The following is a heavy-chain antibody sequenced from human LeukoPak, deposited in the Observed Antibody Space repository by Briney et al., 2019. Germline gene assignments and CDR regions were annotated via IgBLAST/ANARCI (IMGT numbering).Heavy chain of an antibody. CDR3: ATHYYDSSGYYYDHAFDI. D-gene: IGHD3-22*01. CDR1: GFTVSSNE. CDR2: ISGGST. J-gene: IGHJ3*02. V-gene: IGHV3-38-3*01. Sequence: GGSLRLSCAASGFTVSSNEMSWVRQAPGKGLEWVSSISGGSTYYADSRKGRSTISRDSSKNTLHLQMNSLRAEDTAVYYCATHYYDSSGYYYDHAFDIWGQGTMVTVSS.